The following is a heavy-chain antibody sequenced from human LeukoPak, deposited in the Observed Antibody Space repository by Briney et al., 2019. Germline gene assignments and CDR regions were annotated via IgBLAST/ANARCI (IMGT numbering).Heavy chain of an antibody. D-gene: IGHD6-19*01. V-gene: IGHV4-59*08. J-gene: IGHJ3*02. CDR3: ARQQWLEQDAFDI. CDR2: IYYSGRT. Sequence: SETLSLTCTVSGGSISTYYWSWIRQSPGKGLEWVGYIYYSGRTNYNPSLKSRVTISVDTSKNQFSLKLSSVTAADTAVYYCARQQWLEQDAFDIWGQGTMVTVSS. CDR1: GGSISTYY.